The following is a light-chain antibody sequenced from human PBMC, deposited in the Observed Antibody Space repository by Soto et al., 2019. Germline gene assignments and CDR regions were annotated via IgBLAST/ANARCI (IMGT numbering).Light chain of an antibody. CDR1: GSDVGDYNY. CDR2: EVS. Sequence: QSALTQPPYASGYPGQSVTISCTGTGSDVGDYNYVSWYQQHPGKAPKLMIYEVSKRPSGVPDRFSGSKSGNTASLTVSGLQAEDEANYYCSSYTGSSYVFGTGTKLPVL. V-gene: IGLV2-8*01. CDR3: SSYTGSSYV. J-gene: IGLJ1*01.